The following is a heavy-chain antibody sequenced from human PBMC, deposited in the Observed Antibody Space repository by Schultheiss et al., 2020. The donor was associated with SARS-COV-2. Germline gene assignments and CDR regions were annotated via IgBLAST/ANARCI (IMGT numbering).Heavy chain of an antibody. Sequence: SETLSLTCAVYGGSFSGYYWSWIRQPPGKGLEWIGEINHSGSTNYNPSLKSRVTISVDTSKNQFSLKLSSVTAADTAVYYCASGGGGLAVAGTGGEFDYWGQGTLVTVSS. D-gene: IGHD6-19*01. CDR1: GGSFSGYY. V-gene: IGHV4-34*01. CDR2: INHSGST. CDR3: ASGGGGLAVAGTGGEFDY. J-gene: IGHJ4*02.